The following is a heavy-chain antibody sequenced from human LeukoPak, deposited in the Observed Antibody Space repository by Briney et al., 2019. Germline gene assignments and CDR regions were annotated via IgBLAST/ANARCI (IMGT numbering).Heavy chain of an antibody. CDR3: ARDMIPDIAVAGIDYYYYYMDV. J-gene: IGHJ6*03. CDR2: INHVGST. Sequence: SETLSLTCAVYGGSFSGYYWSWIRQPPGKGLEWIGQINHVGSTKYNPSLKSRVTISVDTSKSQFSLKLNSVTAADMAVYYCARDMIPDIAVAGIDYYYYYMDVWGKGTTVTISS. D-gene: IGHD6-19*01. CDR1: GGSFSGYY. V-gene: IGHV4-34*01.